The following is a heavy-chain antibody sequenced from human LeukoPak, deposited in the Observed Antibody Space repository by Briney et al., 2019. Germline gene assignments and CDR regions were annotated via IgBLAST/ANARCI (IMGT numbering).Heavy chain of an antibody. CDR1: GFTFSSYW. Sequence: GGSLRLSCAAPGFTFSSYWMHWVRQVPGKGLVWVSRIKNDGSETNYADSVKGRFTISRDNAQNTLYLQMSSLRVDDTAVYYCASDRVNYGLDVWGQGTTVSVSS. V-gene: IGHV3-74*01. CDR2: IKNDGSET. J-gene: IGHJ6*02. CDR3: ASDRVNYGLDV.